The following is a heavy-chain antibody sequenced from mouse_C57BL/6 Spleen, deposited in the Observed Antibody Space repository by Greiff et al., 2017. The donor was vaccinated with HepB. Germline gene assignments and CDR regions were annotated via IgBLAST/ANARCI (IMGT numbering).Heavy chain of an antibody. V-gene: IGHV1-80*01. J-gene: IGHJ2*01. CDR2: IYPGDGDT. Sequence: VKLQQSGAELVKPGASVKISCKASGYAFSSYWMNWVKQRPGKGLEWIGQIYPGDGDTNYNGKFKGKATLTADKSSSTAYMQLSSLTSEDSAVYFCARSPTRYSLFDYWGQGTTLTVSS. CDR1: GYAFSSYW. CDR3: ARSPTRYSLFDY. D-gene: IGHD2-12*01.